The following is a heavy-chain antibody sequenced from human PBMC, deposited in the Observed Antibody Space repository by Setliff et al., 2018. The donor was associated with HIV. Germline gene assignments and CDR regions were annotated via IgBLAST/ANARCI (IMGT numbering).Heavy chain of an antibody. J-gene: IGHJ4*02. CDR1: GGSISSGDYY. D-gene: IGHD4-4*01. CDR2: IYYSGST. V-gene: IGHV4-31*03. Sequence: SETLSLTCTVSGGSISSGDYYWNWIRQYPGKGLEWIGYIYYSGSTYYNPPLKSRVTISVDTSKNQFSLTLRSVTAADTAVYYCARGGYGYSSDYFDFWGQGALVTVSS. CDR3: ARGGYGYSSDYFDF.